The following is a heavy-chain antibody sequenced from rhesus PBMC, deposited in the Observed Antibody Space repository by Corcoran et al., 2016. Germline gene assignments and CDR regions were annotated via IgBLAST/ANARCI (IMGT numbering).Heavy chain of an antibody. CDR2: IDPSDSDT. CDR3: AKEAYYNFWTGYYTSGLDS. V-gene: IGHV5-2*01. D-gene: IGHD3-3*01. CDR1: GYSFTSYW. J-gene: IGHJ6*01. Sequence: EVQLVQSGSEVKRPGEALKISCKTSGYSFTSYWISWARKMPGKGLEWMGAIDPSDSDTRYSPSFQGQVTISADKSISTAYLQWSSLKASDTATYYCAKEAYYNFWTGYYTSGLDSWGQGVVVTVSS.